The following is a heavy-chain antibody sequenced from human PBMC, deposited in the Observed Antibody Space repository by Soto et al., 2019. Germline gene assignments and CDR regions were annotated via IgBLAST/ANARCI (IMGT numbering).Heavy chain of an antibody. D-gene: IGHD2-15*01. J-gene: IGHJ4*02. CDR1: GFTFSSYG. V-gene: IGHV3-33*01. CDR2: IWYDGSNK. CDR3: ARDRSGVVAAPDYFDY. Sequence: QVQLVESGGGVVQPGRSLRLSCAASGFTFSSYGMHWVRQAPGKGLEWVAVIWYDGSNKYYADSVKGRFTISRDNSKNTLYLQMNSLRAEDTAGYYCARDRSGVVAAPDYFDYWGQGTLVTVSS.